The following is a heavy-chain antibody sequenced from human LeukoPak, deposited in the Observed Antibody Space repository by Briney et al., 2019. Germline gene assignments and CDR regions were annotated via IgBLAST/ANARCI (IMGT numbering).Heavy chain of an antibody. D-gene: IGHD3-3*01. CDR3: ARLNYDFWSGVWEGYYMDV. V-gene: IGHV3-7*01. Sequence: GGSLRLSCAASGFTFSSYWMTWVRQAPGKGLEWVANIRDDGSEKYYVDSVKGRFTTSRDNAKNSLYLRMNSLRAEDTAVYYCARLNYDFWSGVWEGYYMDVWGKGTTVTVSS. CDR2: IRDDGSEK. CDR1: GFTFSSYW. J-gene: IGHJ6*03.